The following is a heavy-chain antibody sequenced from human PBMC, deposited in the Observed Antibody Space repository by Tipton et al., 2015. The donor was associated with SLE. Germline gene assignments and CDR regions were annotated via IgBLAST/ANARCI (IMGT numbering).Heavy chain of an antibody. CDR1: GGSISSYY. V-gene: IGHV4-59*08. Sequence: TLSLTCTVSGGSISSYYWSWIRQPPGKGLEWIGYIFYTGSTSYNPSLKSRVTISVDTSKNQFSLNLTSVTAADTAVYYCVRGVRIQGALDIWGQGTMVTVSS. D-gene: IGHD5-18*01. CDR3: VRGVRIQGALDI. J-gene: IGHJ3*02. CDR2: IFYTGST.